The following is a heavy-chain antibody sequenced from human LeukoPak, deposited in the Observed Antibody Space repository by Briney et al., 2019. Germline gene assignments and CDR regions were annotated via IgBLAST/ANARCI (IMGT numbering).Heavy chain of an antibody. J-gene: IGHJ5*02. CDR3: ARDDGYCSGGSCLLNWFDP. CDR1: GFTLSSNY. CDR2: IYSGGST. D-gene: IGHD2-15*01. V-gene: IGHV3-66*01. Sequence: GGSLRLSCAASGFTLSSNYMSWVRHAPGKGLEWVSVIYSGGSTYYSDSVKGRFTISRANSKNTLYLQMNSLRAEDTAVYYCARDDGYCSGGSCLLNWFDPWGQGTLVTVSS.